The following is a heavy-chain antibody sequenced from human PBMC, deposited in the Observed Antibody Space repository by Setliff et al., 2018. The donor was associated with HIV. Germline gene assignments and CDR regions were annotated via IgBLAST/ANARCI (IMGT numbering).Heavy chain of an antibody. CDR2: IYYSGNT. CDR1: GDFFSSDYY. D-gene: IGHD3-3*01. Sequence: KTSETLSLTCTVSGDFFSSDYYWGWIRQPPGKGLEWIGSIYYSGNTYYNPSLRSRVTIDVDTSKNHFSLRLTSVTAADTAVYYCARPLTPSYNFWGDAFGIWGQGTMVTVSS. V-gene: IGHV4-38-2*02. CDR3: ARPLTPSYNFWGDAFGI. J-gene: IGHJ3*02.